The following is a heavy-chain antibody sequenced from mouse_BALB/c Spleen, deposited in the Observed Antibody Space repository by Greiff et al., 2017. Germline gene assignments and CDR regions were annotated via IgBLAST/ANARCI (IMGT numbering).Heavy chain of an antibody. V-gene: IGHV1-14*01. CDR1: GYTFTSYV. D-gene: IGHD2-3*01. CDR2: INPYNDGT. Sequence: VQLKESGPELVKPGASVKMSCKASGYTFTSYVMHWVKQKPGQGLEWIGYINPYNDGTKYNEKFKGKATLTSDKSSSTAYMELSSLTSEDSAVYYCARSGDDGYSYYYAMDYWGQGTSVTVSS. CDR3: ARSGDDGYSYYYAMDY. J-gene: IGHJ4*01.